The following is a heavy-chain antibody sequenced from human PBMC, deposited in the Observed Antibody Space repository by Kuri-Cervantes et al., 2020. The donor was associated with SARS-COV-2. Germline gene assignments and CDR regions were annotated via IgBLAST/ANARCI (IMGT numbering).Heavy chain of an antibody. Sequence: SVKLSSEPSVVALSSYAISWVRPDPGQGREWMGWINPNSGGTNYAQKFQGRVTMTRDTSISTAYMELSRLRSDDPAVYYCAAYCSSTSCYNGGYFMDVWGKGTTVTVSS. CDR3: AAYCSSTSCYNGGYFMDV. CDR1: VVALSSYA. J-gene: IGHJ6*03. V-gene: IGHV1-2*02. CDR2: INPNSGGT. D-gene: IGHD2-2*02.